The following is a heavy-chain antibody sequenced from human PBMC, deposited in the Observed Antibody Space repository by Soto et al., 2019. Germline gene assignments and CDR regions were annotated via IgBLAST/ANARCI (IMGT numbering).Heavy chain of an antibody. CDR2: IYSGGST. CDR1: GFTVSSNY. J-gene: IGHJ6*03. CDR3: AREIGRGAAQTNYMDV. V-gene: IGHV3-66*01. Sequence: EVQLVESGGGLVQPGGSLRLSCAASGFTVSSNYMSWVRQAPGKGLEWVSVIYSGGSTFYADSVKGRFTISRDNSKNTVYLQINILRAEDAGVYYCAREIGRGAAQTNYMDVWGKGTTVTV. D-gene: IGHD6-6*01.